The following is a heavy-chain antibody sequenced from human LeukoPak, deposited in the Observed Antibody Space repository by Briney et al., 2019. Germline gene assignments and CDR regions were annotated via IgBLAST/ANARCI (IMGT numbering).Heavy chain of an antibody. V-gene: IGHV4-39*07. Sequence: SETLSLTCTVSGGSLSSSSYYWGWLRQPPGTGLEWIGSIYYSGSTYYNPSLKSRVTISVDTSKNQFSLKLSSVTAADTAVYYCASNIAAAGDFDYWGQGTLVTVSS. CDR1: GGSLSSSSYY. J-gene: IGHJ4*02. D-gene: IGHD6-13*01. CDR2: IYYSGST. CDR3: ASNIAAAGDFDY.